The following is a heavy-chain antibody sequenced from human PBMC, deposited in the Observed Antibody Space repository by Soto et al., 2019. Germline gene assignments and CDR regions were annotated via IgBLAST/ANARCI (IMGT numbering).Heavy chain of an antibody. CDR2: MYYNGNI. CDR1: GGSISNYY. V-gene: IGHV4-59*01. Sequence: PSETLSLTSNVSGGSISNYYWTWVRQSPEKGLEWIGYMYYNGNINYNPSLKSRVTISIDTSKNQFSLTLKSVTAADTAVYYCASGGNWFDAWGQGVLVTVFS. D-gene: IGHD3-16*01. CDR3: ASGGNWFDA. J-gene: IGHJ5*02.